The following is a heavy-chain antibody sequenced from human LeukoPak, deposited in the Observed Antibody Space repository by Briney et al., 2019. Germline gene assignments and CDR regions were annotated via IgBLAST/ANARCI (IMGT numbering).Heavy chain of an antibody. Sequence: ASVKVSCKASGYTFTGYYMHWVRQAPAQGLEWMGWINPNSGGTNYAQKFQGRVTMTMDTSISTAYMELSRLRSDDTAVYYCAREGVGYCSSTSCFNDYLVQETLVTVSS. V-gene: IGHV1-2*02. D-gene: IGHD2-2*01. J-gene: IGHJ4*02. CDR1: GYTFTGYY. CDR2: INPNSGGT. CDR3: AREGVGYCSSTSCFNDY.